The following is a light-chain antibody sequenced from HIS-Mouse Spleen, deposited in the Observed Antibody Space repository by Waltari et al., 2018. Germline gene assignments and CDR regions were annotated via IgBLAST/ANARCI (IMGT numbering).Light chain of an antibody. V-gene: IGLV3-1*01. CDR1: KLGDKY. CDR2: QDS. Sequence: SYELTQPPSVSVSPGQTASLTCSGDKLGDKYACWYQKKPGQSPVLVIYQDSKRPSGIPERFSGSNSGNTATLTISGTQAMDEADYYCQAWDSSYSVFGGGTKLTVL. J-gene: IGLJ2*01. CDR3: QAWDSSYSV.